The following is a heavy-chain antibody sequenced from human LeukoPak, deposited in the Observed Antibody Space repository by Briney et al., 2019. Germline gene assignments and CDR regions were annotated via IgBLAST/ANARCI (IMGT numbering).Heavy chain of an antibody. J-gene: IGHJ4*02. Sequence: SVKVSCKVSGKRLSGLSMAWVRQAPGKGLEWMGGIIPIFGTTNHAQKFLGRVTITTDESTSTAYMELRSLRSEDTAVYYCARVGSSSWWAQGYDYWGQGTLVTVSS. V-gene: IGHV1-69*05. CDR3: ARVGSSSWWAQGYDY. CDR1: GKRLSGLS. D-gene: IGHD6-13*01. CDR2: IIPIFGTT.